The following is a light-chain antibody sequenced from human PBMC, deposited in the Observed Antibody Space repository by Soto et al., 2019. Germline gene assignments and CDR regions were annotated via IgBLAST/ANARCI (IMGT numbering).Light chain of an antibody. V-gene: IGLV2-8*01. CDR2: EVS. Sequence: QSALTQPPSASGSPGQSVTISCTGTSSDVGGYNYVSWYQQHPGKAPKLMIYEVSKRPSGVPDRFSGSRSGTTASLTVSGLQAEDEADYYCSSYAGYNNYVFGAGTKLTVL. J-gene: IGLJ1*01. CDR1: SSDVGGYNY. CDR3: SSYAGYNNYV.